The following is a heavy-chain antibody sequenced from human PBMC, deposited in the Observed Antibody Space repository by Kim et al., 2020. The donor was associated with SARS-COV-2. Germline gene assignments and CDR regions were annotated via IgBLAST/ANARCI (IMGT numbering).Heavy chain of an antibody. CDR3: ARSPFGSSWPIGNWFDP. CDR2: INHSGST. J-gene: IGHJ5*02. Sequence: SETLSLTCAVYGGSFSGYYWSWIRQPPGKGLEWIGEINHSGSTNYNPSLKSRVTISVDTSKNQFSLKLSSVTAADTAVYYCARSPFGSSWPIGNWFDPWGQGTLVTVSS. V-gene: IGHV4-34*01. D-gene: IGHD6-13*01. CDR1: GGSFSGYY.